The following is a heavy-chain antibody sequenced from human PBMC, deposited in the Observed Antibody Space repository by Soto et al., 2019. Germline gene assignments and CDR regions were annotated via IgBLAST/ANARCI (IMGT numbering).Heavy chain of an antibody. V-gene: IGHV3-30*18. J-gene: IGHJ6*02. D-gene: IGHD1-26*01. CDR3: AKDWAGWELRPYYSMDV. CDR1: GFTFSSYG. Sequence: QVQLVESGGGVVQPGRSLRLSCAASGFTFSSYGMHWVRQAPGKGLEWVAVTSYGGSNKYYEDSVKGRFTISRDNSKNTLYLQMNSLRAEDTAVYYCAKDWAGWELRPYYSMDVWGQGTTVTVSS. CDR2: TSYGGSNK.